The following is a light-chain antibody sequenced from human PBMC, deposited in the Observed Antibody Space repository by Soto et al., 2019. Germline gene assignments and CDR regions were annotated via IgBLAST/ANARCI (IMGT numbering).Light chain of an antibody. CDR1: SSDIGGYNS. CDR3: SSYTDRKTLV. V-gene: IGLV2-8*01. J-gene: IGLJ1*01. CDR2: DVT. Sequence: VLTQSPSASGSPGQSVTISCTGTSSDIGGYNSVSWYQQHPGKAPKVMIYDVTKRPSGVPDRFSGSKSGNTASLTVSALQPEDEADYYCSSYTDRKTLVFGTGTMVTVL.